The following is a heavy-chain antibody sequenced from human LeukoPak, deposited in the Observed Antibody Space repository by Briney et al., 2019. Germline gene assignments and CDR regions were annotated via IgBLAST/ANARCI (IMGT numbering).Heavy chain of an antibody. CDR2: INHSGST. Sequence: SETLSLTCAVYGGSFSGYYWSWIRQPPGKGLEWIGEINHSGSTNYNPSLKSRVTISVDTSKNQFSLKLSSVTAADTAVYYCARARGQDTAMVAGAFDIWGQGTMVTVSS. D-gene: IGHD5-18*01. CDR1: GGSFSGYY. J-gene: IGHJ3*02. V-gene: IGHV4-34*01. CDR3: ARARGQDTAMVAGAFDI.